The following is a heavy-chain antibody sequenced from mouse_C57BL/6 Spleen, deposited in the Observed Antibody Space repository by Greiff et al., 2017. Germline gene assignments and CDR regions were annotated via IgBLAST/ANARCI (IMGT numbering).Heavy chain of an antibody. D-gene: IGHD4-1*01. V-gene: IGHV1-82*01. CDR3: ARRLGTLFDC. CDR2: IYPGDGDT. CDR1: AYAFSSSW. Sequence: VQLQQSGPELVKPGASVKISCKASAYAFSSSWMNWVKQRPGKGLEWIGRIYPGDGDTNYNGKFKGKATLTADKSSSTAYMQLSSLTSEDSAVYFCARRLGTLFDCWGQGTTHTVSS. J-gene: IGHJ2*01.